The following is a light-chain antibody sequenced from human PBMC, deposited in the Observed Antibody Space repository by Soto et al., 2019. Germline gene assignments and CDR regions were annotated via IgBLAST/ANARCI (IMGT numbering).Light chain of an antibody. V-gene: IGKV3D-20*02. J-gene: IGKJ1*01. CDR2: AVS. CDR1: QIVYGRL. CDR3: QQRSNWPLT. Sequence: EIVVTQSPGTLPFSPGERAALSCGASQIVYGRLLGWYQHTPGEAPRLLMYAVSSRATGIPDRFTGSGSGADFTPTISRLEPEDFAVYYYQQRSNWPLTFGQGTKVDIK.